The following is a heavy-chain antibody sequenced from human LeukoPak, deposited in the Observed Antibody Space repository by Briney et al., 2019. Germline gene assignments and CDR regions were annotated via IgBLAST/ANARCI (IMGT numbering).Heavy chain of an antibody. CDR2: IKQDGSEK. J-gene: IGHJ4*02. D-gene: IGHD5-18*01. V-gene: IGHV3-7*01. Sequence: PGGSLRLSCAASRFTFSSYWMSWVRQAPGKGLEWVANIKQDGSEKYYVDSVKGRFTISRDNAKNSLYLQMNSLRAEDTAVYYCARGQLWFLDWGQGTLVTVSS. CDR1: RFTFSSYW. CDR3: ARGQLWFLD.